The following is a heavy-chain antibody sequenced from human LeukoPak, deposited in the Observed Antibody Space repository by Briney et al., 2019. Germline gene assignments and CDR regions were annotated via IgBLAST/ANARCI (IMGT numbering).Heavy chain of an antibody. D-gene: IGHD2-2*01. V-gene: IGHV1-18*01. CDR3: ARDSALDDIVVVPAAIDWFDP. CDR2: ISAYNGNT. Sequence: ASVKVSCXASGYTFTSYGISWVRQAPGQGLEWMGWISAYNGNTNYAQKLQGRVTLTTDTSTSTAYMELRSLRSDDTAVYYCARDSALDDIVVVPAAIDWFDPWGQGTLVTVSS. CDR1: GYTFTSYG. J-gene: IGHJ5*02.